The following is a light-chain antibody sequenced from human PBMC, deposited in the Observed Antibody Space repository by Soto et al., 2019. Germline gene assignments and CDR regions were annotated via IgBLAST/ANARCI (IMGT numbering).Light chain of an antibody. J-gene: IGKJ2*01. CDR1: QRITTY. Sequence: IHMTQSPSSLSASVGDRVTITCRASQRITTYLNWYQQKPGKAPTLRFSTAATLQGGVPSRFSGSGSGTHFTLTITTLQPEEFATYFCQQSYSTPYTFGQGTKLEIK. V-gene: IGKV1-39*01. CDR3: QQSYSTPYT. CDR2: TAA.